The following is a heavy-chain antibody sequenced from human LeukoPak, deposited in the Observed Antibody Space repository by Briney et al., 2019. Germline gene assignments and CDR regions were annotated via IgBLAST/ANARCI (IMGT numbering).Heavy chain of an antibody. CDR2: INHSGST. Sequence: SETLSLTCAVYGGSFSGYYWSWIRQPPGKGLEWIGEINHSGSTNYNPSLESRVTISVDTSKNQFSLKLSSVTAADTAVYYCARATGTTYNWFDPWGQGTLVTVSS. V-gene: IGHV4-34*01. J-gene: IGHJ5*02. D-gene: IGHD1-7*01. CDR1: GGSFSGYY. CDR3: ARATGTTYNWFDP.